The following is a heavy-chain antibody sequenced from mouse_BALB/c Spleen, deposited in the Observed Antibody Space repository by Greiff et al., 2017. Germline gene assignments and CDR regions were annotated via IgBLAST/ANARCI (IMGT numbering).Heavy chain of an antibody. V-gene: IGHV1-7*01. CDR3: ARLVGGYAMDY. J-gene: IGHJ4*01. CDR2: INPSTGYT. CDR1: GYTFTSYW. D-gene: IGHD1-1*02. Sequence: QVHVKQSGAELAKPGASVKMSCKASGYTFTSYWMHWVKQRPGQGLEWIGYINPSTGYTEYNQKFKDKATLTADKSSSTAYMQLSSLTSEDSAVYYCARLVGGYAMDYWGQGTSDTVSS.